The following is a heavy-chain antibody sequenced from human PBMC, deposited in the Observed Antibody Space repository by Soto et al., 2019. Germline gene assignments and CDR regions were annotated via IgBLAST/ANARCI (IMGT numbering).Heavy chain of an antibody. CDR3: ARDKYTGGEFDY. J-gene: IGHJ4*02. V-gene: IGHV4-59*01. Sequence: SETLSLTCTVSGGSISCFYWSWIRQPPGKGLEWIGYINYSGSTKYNPSLKSRVTISVDTSKNQFSLKLSSVTAADTAVYYCARDKYTGGEFDYWGQGTLVTVSS. D-gene: IGHD3-10*01. CDR1: GGSISCFY. CDR2: INYSGST.